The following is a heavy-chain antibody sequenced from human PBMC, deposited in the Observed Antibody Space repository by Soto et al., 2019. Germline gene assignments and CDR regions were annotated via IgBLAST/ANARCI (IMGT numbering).Heavy chain of an antibody. CDR1: GGSISSGGYY. V-gene: IGHV4-31*03. CDR3: ARANILRQGYYSGDFDY. J-gene: IGHJ4*02. D-gene: IGHD2-15*01. CDR2: IYYSGST. Sequence: QVQLQESGPGLVKPSQTLSLTCTVSGGSISSGGYYWSWIRQHPGKGLEWIGYIYYSGSTYYNPSLKSRVTIAVDTSKNQFSLKLSSVTAADTAVYYCARANILRQGYYSGDFDYWGQGTLVTVSS.